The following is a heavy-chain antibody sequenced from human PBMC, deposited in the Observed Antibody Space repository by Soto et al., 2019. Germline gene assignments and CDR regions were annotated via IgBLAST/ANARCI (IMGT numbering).Heavy chain of an antibody. D-gene: IGHD3-10*01. J-gene: IGHJ6*02. V-gene: IGHV1-18*01. CDR2: ISTYTGNT. CDR3: ARGYYCGSGRHTPGGRDV. CDR1: GYTFTNYD. Sequence: QVHLVQSGAEVKKPGASVKVSCKASGYTFTNYDINWVRQAPGQGLEWMGWISTYTGNTNYAQKLQGRGTMTTDKSTSTAYMELRSRRSDDTAVYYCARGYYCGSGRHTPGGRDVWGQGTTVTVSS.